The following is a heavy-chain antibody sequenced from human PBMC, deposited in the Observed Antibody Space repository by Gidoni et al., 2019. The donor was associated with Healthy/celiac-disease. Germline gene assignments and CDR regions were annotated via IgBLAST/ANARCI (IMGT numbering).Heavy chain of an antibody. CDR3: ARGSAYYDSSGTPQNWFDP. J-gene: IGHJ5*02. V-gene: IGHV1-69*09. CDR2: IIPSLGIA. CDR1: GGTFSSYA. Sequence: QVQLVQPGAEVKKPGSSVKVSCKASGGTFSSYAISWVRQDPGQGLEWIGRIIPSLGIANYAQKFQGRVTITADKSTRTAYMELSSLRSEDTAVYYCARGSAYYDSSGTPQNWFDPWGQGTLVTVSS. D-gene: IGHD3-22*01.